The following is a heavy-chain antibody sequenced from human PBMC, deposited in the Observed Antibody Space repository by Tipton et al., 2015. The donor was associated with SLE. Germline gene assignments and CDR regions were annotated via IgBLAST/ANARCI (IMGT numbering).Heavy chain of an antibody. J-gene: IGHJ4*02. CDR1: GGSITSSGFY. V-gene: IGHV4-39*07. CDR3: ARRTSGYAPDY. CDR2: IDYSGRT. Sequence: TLSLTYTVSGGSITSSGFYWGWFRQPPGKGLEWIGSIDYSGRTYYTPSLKSQVTISVDTSKNQFSLKLSSVTAADTAFYYCARRTSGYAPDYWGQGTLVTVSS. D-gene: IGHD5-12*01.